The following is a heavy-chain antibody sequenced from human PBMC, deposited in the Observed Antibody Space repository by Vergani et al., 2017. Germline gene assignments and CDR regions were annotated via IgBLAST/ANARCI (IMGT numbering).Heavy chain of an antibody. J-gene: IGHJ6*02. V-gene: IGHV1-69-2*01. CDR2: VDPEDGET. Sequence: EVQLVQSGAEVKKPGATMKISCKVSGYTFTDHYMHWVKQAPGKGLEWMGLVDPEDGETIYAEKFKGSVTIAADTSTDTAHLELSSLRSEDTAVYYCATPQTVTTGGMEVWVQGTTVIVSS. D-gene: IGHD4-17*01. CDR3: ATPQTVTTGGMEV. CDR1: GYTFTDHY.